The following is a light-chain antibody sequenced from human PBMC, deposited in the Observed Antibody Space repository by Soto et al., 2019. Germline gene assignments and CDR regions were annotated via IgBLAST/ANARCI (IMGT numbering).Light chain of an antibody. Sequence: DTQMTQSPSAMSASVGDRVTITCRASRDITNYVAWFPQKPGQVPKRLIYAASSLHRGVPSRFSGSGSGTEFTLTISSLQPEDFATYYCLQHNTYPHTFGQGTKLEIK. V-gene: IGKV1-17*03. CDR1: RDITNY. CDR3: LQHNTYPHT. CDR2: AAS. J-gene: IGKJ2*01.